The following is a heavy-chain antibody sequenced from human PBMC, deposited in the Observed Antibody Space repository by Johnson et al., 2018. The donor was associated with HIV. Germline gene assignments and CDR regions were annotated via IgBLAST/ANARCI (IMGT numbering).Heavy chain of an antibody. J-gene: IGHJ3*02. V-gene: IGHV3-7*01. CDR1: GFTFSNYW. D-gene: IGHD1-26*01. CDR2: IKQDGSEK. CDR3: ARDSLGVTGGDDAFDI. Sequence: VQLVESGGDLVQPGGSLRLSCAASGFTFSNYWMSWVRQAPGKGLEWVANIKQDGSEKYYVDSVRGLFTISRDNAQNSLTLQMNSLRAEYTAVYYCARDSLGVTGGDDAFDIWGQVTMVTVSS.